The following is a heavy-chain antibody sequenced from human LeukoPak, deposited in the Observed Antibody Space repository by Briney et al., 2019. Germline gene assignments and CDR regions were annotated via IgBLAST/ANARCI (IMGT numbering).Heavy chain of an antibody. CDR3: ARENDYVWGSYRYFDY. V-gene: IGHV1-46*01. Sequence: ASVKVSCKASGYTFTSYYMHWVRQAPGQGLEWMGITNPSGGSTSYAQKFQGRVTMTRDTSTSTAYMELSSLRSEDTAVYYCARENDYVWGSYRYFDYWGQGTLVTVSS. CDR2: TNPSGGST. CDR1: GYTFTSYY. J-gene: IGHJ4*02. D-gene: IGHD3-16*02.